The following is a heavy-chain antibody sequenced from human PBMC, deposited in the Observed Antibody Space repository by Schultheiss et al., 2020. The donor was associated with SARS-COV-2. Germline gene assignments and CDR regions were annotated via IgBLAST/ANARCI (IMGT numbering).Heavy chain of an antibody. CDR1: GFTFSDYY. CDR2: ISSSSSYT. CDR3: AATTVVTRTDYMDV. D-gene: IGHD4-23*01. J-gene: IGHJ6*03. Sequence: GGSLRLSCAASGFTFSDYYMSWIRQAPGKGLEWVSYISSSSSYTNYADSVKGRFTISRDNAKNSLYLQMNSLRAEDTAVYYCAATTVVTRTDYMDVWGKGTTVTVSS. V-gene: IGHV3-11*06.